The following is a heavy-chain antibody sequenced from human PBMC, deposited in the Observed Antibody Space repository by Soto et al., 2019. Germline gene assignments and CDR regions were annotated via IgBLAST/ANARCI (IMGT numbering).Heavy chain of an antibody. CDR1: GFTFRRHG. Sequence: GGSLRLSCAASGFTFRRHGLRWVRQAPGKGLEWVAIIWYDGSSQFYADSVKGRFTISRDDSKNTLYLQMNSLRAEDTAVYYWAREGRSVTYFFDVWGQGTTVTVSS. CDR3: AREGRSVTYFFDV. CDR2: IWYDGSSQ. V-gene: IGHV3-33*08. J-gene: IGHJ6*02. D-gene: IGHD1-26*01.